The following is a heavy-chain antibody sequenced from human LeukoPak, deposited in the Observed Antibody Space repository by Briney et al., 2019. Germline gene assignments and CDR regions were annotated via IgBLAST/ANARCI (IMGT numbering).Heavy chain of an antibody. CDR2: ISGSGVST. CDR3: AKGRIVGATSVDY. Sequence: LPGGSLRLSCAASGFSFSDYYMSWIRQAPGKGLEWVSVISGSGVSTYYADSVKGRFTISRDNFKNTLYLQMNSLRAEDTAVYYRAKGRIVGATSVDYWGQGTLVTVSS. J-gene: IGHJ4*02. V-gene: IGHV3-23*01. D-gene: IGHD1-26*01. CDR1: GFSFSDYY.